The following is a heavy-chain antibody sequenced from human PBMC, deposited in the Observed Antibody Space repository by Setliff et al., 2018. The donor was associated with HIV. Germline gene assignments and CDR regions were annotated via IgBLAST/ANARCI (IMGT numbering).Heavy chain of an antibody. CDR3: ARRESYYDILTGPAFDAFDI. D-gene: IGHD3-9*01. CDR1: GGSISSRSYY. Sequence: SETLSLTCSVSGGSISSRSYYWSWIRQPAGKGLEWIGHIHTSGDTDYSPSLNSRVTTSIDTSKKQFSLKLSSVTAADTAMYYCARRESYYDILTGPAFDAFDIWGQGTMVTVSS. J-gene: IGHJ3*02. CDR2: IHTSGDT. V-gene: IGHV4-61*09.